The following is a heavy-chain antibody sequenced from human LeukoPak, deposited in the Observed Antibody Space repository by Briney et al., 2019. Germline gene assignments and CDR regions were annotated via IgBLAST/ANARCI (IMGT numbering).Heavy chain of an antibody. CDR1: GGSFSGYY. D-gene: IGHD5-18*01. Sequence: PSEILSLTCAVYGGSFSGYYWSWIRQPPGKGLEWIGEINHSGSTNYNPSLKSRVTISVDTSKNQFSLKLSSVSAADTAVYYCARGRIQLWFLMDVWGKGTTVTVSS. J-gene: IGHJ6*03. V-gene: IGHV4-34*01. CDR2: INHSGST. CDR3: ARGRIQLWFLMDV.